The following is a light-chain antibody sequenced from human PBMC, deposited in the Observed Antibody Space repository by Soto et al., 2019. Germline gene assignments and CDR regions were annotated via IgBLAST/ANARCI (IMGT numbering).Light chain of an antibody. CDR1: QSLVYSDGNTY. CDR3: RQGTHWPPA. V-gene: IGKV2-30*01. J-gene: IGKJ3*01. CDR2: KVS. Sequence: DVVMTQSPLSLPVTLGQPASITCRSSQSLVYSDGNTYLNWLQQRPGQAPRRLIYKVSNRDSGVPDRFSASGSGTDFTLNISRVEAEDVGVYYCRQGTHWPPAFGPGTKVDI.